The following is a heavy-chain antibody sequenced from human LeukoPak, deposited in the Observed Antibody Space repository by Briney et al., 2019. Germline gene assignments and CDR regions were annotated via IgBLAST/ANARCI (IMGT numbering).Heavy chain of an antibody. D-gene: IGHD3-10*01. CDR1: GFTFSSYG. Sequence: GGSLRLSCAASGFTFSSYGMSWVRQAPGKGLEWVSAISGSGGSTYYADSVKGRFTISRDNSKNTLYLQMNSLRAEDTAVYYCARGFYYYGSGSYNWSYYYYYYMDVWGKGTTVTVSS. V-gene: IGHV3-23*01. CDR3: ARGFYYYGSGSYNWSYYYYYYMDV. J-gene: IGHJ6*03. CDR2: ISGSGGST.